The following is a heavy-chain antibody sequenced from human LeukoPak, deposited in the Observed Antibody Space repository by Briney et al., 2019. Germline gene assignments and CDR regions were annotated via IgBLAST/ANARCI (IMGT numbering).Heavy chain of an antibody. CDR1: GFSFGDYA. J-gene: IGHJ6*03. CDR2: IAWNSDIK. CDR3: ARAPISGSYSQYFYMDV. Sequence: GGSLRLSCAASGFSFGDYAMHWVRQAPGKGLEWVSGIAWNSDIKAYADAVKGRFTVSRDNAKNSLYLQMNSLRSDDTALYYCARAPISGSYSQYFYMDVWGKGTTVTISS. D-gene: IGHD3-10*01. V-gene: IGHV3-9*01.